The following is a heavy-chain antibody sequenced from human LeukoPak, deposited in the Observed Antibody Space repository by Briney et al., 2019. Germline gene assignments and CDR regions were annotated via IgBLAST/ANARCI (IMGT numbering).Heavy chain of an antibody. CDR3: ARDSYGSLTDY. CDR2: ISSSSSTI. Sequence: GGSLRLSCAASGFTFSSYSMNWVRQAPGKGLEWVSYISSSSSTIYYADSVKGRFTISRDNAKNSLYLQMNSLRAEDTAVYYCARDSYGSLTDYWGQETLVTVSS. V-gene: IGHV3-48*01. J-gene: IGHJ4*02. CDR1: GFTFSSYS. D-gene: IGHD5-18*01.